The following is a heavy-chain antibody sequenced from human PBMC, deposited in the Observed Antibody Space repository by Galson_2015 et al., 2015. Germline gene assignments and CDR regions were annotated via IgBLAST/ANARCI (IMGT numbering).Heavy chain of an antibody. CDR3: AKETRYGSGSYGMDV. Sequence: STYYADSVKGRFTISRDNSKNTLYLQMNSLRAEDTAVYYCAKETRYGSGSYGMDVWGQGTTVTVSS. J-gene: IGHJ6*02. D-gene: IGHD3-10*01. CDR2: ST. V-gene: IGHV3-NL1*01.